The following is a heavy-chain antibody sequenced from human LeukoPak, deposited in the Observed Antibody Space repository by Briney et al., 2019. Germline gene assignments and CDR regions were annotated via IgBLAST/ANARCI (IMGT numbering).Heavy chain of an antibody. Sequence: PSETLSLTCTVSGGSIFSYYWSWIRQPAGKGLEWIGRIYSTGSTNYSPSLKSRVTMSVDKSKNQFPLNLSSVTAADTAVYYCARGIADPYSFDSWGQGTLVTVSS. CDR3: ARGIADPYSFDS. J-gene: IGHJ4*02. CDR1: GGSIFSYY. D-gene: IGHD6-13*01. V-gene: IGHV4-4*07. CDR2: IYSTGST.